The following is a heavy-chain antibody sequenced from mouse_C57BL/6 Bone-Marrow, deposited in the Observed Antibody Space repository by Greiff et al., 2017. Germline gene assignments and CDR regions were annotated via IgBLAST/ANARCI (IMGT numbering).Heavy chain of an antibody. CDR1: GYSFTGYY. D-gene: IGHD4-1*01. CDR2: INPSTGGT. CDR3: ARRTGNFDY. J-gene: IGHJ2*01. Sequence: EVQLQQSGPELVKPGASVKISCKASGYSFTGYYMNWVKQSPEKSLEWIGEINPSTGGTTYKQKFKAKATLTVDKSSSTAYMQLKSLTSEDSAVYYCARRTGNFDYWGQGTTLTVSS. V-gene: IGHV1-42*01.